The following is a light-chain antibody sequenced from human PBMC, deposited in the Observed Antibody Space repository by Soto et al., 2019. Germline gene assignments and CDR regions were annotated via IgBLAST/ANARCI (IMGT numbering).Light chain of an antibody. V-gene: IGLV2-14*01. CDR2: EVS. Sequence: QSALTQAACVSGRPGQSMTISCTGTSSDVGGYNYVSWYQQHPGKAPKLMIYEVSNRPSGVSNRFSGSKSGNTASLTTSGLQAEDEADYYCSSYTSSSTLYVFGTGTKVTVL. CDR1: SSDVGGYNY. CDR3: SSYTSSSTLYV. J-gene: IGLJ1*01.